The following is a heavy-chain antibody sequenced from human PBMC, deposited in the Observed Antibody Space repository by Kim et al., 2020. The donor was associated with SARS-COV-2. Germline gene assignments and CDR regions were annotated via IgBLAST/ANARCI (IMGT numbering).Heavy chain of an antibody. CDR3: TRFPMAGGYDFGENDY. Sequence: SETLSLTCTVSGGSISSGGYYWSWIRQHPGKGLEWIGYIYYSGSTYYNPSLKSRVTLSVDTSKNQFSLKLSSVTAADTAVYYCTRFPMAGGYDFGENDYWGQGTLVTVSS. CDR1: GGSISSGGYY. D-gene: IGHD5-12*01. CDR2: IYYSGST. V-gene: IGHV4-31*03. J-gene: IGHJ4*02.